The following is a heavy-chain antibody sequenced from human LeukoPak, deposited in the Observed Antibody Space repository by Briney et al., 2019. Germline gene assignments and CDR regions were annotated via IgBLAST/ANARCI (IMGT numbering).Heavy chain of an antibody. V-gene: IGHV3-23*01. CDR2: ISGSGGST. Sequence: PGGSLRLSCAAPGITFSSYAMSWVRQAPGKGLEWVSAISGSGGSTYYADSVKGRFTISRDNSKNTLYLQMNSLRAEDTAVYYCAKSQRIIVDYFDYWGQGTLVTVSS. D-gene: IGHD2-15*01. CDR1: GITFSSYA. CDR3: AKSQRIIVDYFDY. J-gene: IGHJ4*02.